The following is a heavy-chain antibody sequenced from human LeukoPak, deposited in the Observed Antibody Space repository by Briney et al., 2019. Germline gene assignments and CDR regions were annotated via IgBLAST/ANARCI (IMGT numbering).Heavy chain of an antibody. CDR2: IYYSRTT. CDR1: GGSISSCY. CDR3: ARLSGSRTTPY. D-gene: IGHD1-26*01. J-gene: IGHJ4*02. Sequence: SETLSLTCTVSGGSISSCYWSWIRQPPEKGLEWIGYIYYSRTTNYNPSLKSRVTMSVDTSKNQFSLKLSPVTAADTAVYYCARLSGSRTTPYWGQGTLVTVSS. V-gene: IGHV4-59*08.